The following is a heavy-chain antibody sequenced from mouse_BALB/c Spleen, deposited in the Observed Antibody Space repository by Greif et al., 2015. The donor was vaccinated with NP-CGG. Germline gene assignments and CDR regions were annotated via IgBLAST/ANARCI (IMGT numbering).Heavy chain of an antibody. Sequence: EVQGVESGGGLVQPGGSLKLSCATSGFTFSDYYMYWVRQTPEKRLEWVAYISNGGGSTYYPDTVKGRFTISRDNAKNTLYLQMSRLKSEDTAMYYCARQDGNSYAMDYWGQGTSVTVSS. CDR2: ISNGGGST. CDR3: ARQDGNSYAMDY. J-gene: IGHJ4*01. CDR1: GFTFSDYY. D-gene: IGHD2-1*01. V-gene: IGHV5-12*02.